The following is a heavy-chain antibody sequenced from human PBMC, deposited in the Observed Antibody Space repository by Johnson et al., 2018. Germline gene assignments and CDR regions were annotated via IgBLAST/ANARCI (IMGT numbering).Heavy chain of an antibody. CDR2: IYYSGST. V-gene: IGHV4-59*01. CDR1: GGSIRSYY. D-gene: IGHD3-10*01. Sequence: QVQLQESGPGLVKPLVPLSLSCTVSGGSIRSYYWSWIRQPPGKGPEWIGYIYYSGSTNYNPSLKSRVTISVDTSKNQFSLKLSSVTAADTAVYYCAREKWFGELKGYYMDVWGKGTTVTVSS. CDR3: AREKWFGELKGYYMDV. J-gene: IGHJ6*03.